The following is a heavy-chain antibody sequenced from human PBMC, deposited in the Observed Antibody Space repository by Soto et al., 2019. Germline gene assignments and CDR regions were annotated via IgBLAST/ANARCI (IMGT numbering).Heavy chain of an antibody. Sequence: HPGGSLRLSCAASGFTVSSNYMSWVRQAPGKGLEWVSVIYSGGSTYYADSVKGRFTISRDNSKNTLYLQMNSLRAEDTAVYYCARDVAARQFGAYYGMDVWGQGTTVTVSS. CDR2: IYSGGST. CDR3: ARDVAARQFGAYYGMDV. J-gene: IGHJ6*02. CDR1: GFTVSSNY. V-gene: IGHV3-53*01. D-gene: IGHD6-6*01.